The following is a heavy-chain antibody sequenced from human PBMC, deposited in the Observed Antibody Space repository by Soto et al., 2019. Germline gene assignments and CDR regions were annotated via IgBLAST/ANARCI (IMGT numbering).Heavy chain of an antibody. V-gene: IGHV1-18*01. J-gene: IGHJ6*02. CDR3: AREMPILLWFGGDYYGMDV. D-gene: IGHD3-10*01. CDR1: GYTFTSYG. Sequence: QVQLVQSGAEVKKPGASVKVSCKASGYTFTSYGISWVRQSPGQGLEWMGWISAYNGNTNYAQKLQGRVTMTTDTSTSTAYMELRSLRSDDTALYYCAREMPILLWFGGDYYGMDVWGQGTTVTVSS. CDR2: ISAYNGNT.